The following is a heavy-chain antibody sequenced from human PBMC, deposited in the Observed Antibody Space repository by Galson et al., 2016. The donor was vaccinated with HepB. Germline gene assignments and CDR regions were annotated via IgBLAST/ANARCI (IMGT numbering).Heavy chain of an antibody. CDR3: AGDILREVGVH. J-gene: IGHJ4*02. D-gene: IGHD1-26*01. Sequence: SLRLSCAASGFTFNRRGMHWVRQAPGKGLEWVAADSMDGRRKFYADSVKGRFTISRDNSNNMLFLQMSSLRVDDTAVYYCAGDILREVGVHWGQGTLVTVSS. CDR2: DSMDGRRK. V-gene: IGHV3-30*03. CDR1: GFTFNRRG.